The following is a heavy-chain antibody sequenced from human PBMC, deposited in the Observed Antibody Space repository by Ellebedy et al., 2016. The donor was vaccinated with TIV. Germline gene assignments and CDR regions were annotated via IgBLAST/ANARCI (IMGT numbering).Heavy chain of an antibody. CDR2: IYYSGNT. CDR3: ARTDSNGWFEWFDP. J-gene: IGHJ5*02. CDR1: GGSISSSSYY. D-gene: IGHD3-10*01. V-gene: IGHV4-39*01. Sequence: MPSETLSLTCTVSGGSISSSSYYWGWIRQPPGKGLEWIGNIYYSGNTYYNPSLKSRVTMSVDTSKGQLSLRLRSVTAADTAVYYCARTDSNGWFEWFDPWGQGTLVTVSS.